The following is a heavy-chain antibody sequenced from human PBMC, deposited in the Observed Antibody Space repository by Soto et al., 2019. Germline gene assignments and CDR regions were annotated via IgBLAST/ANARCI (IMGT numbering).Heavy chain of an antibody. J-gene: IGHJ4*02. CDR3: AVSVDDAMWDYFDY. Sequence: SVKVSCKASGVTFSSYAMSWVRQAPVQGLEWMGGIIPIFGTANYAQKFQGRATITADEATSTAYMGLSSLRSEDTAVYYCAVSVDDAMWDYFDYWGQGNLVTVPQ. D-gene: IGHD1-1*01. CDR2: IIPIFGTA. V-gene: IGHV1-69*13. CDR1: GVTFSSYA.